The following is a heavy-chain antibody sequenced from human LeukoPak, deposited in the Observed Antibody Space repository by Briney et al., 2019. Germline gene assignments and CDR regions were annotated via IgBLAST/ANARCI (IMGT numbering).Heavy chain of an antibody. V-gene: IGHV1-69*05. CDR1: GGTFSSYA. D-gene: IGHD3-22*01. CDR2: IIPIFGTA. Sequence: GASVKVSCKASGGTFSSYAISWVRQAPGQGLEWMGGIIPIFGTANYAQKLQGRVTMTTDTSTSTAYMELRSLRSDDTAVYYCARVKTKYYYDSSGNAFDIWGQGTMVTVSS. CDR3: ARVKTKYYYDSSGNAFDI. J-gene: IGHJ3*02.